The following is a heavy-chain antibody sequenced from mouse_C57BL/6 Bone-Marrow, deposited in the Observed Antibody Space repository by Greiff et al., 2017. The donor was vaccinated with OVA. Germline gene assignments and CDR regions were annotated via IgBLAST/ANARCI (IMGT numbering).Heavy chain of an antibody. CDR2: IYPRSGNT. J-gene: IGHJ3*01. CDR3: ARSGDDYVPGFAY. D-gene: IGHD2-4*01. Sequence: QVQLQQSGAELARPGASVKLSCKASGYTFTSYGISWVKQRTGQGLEWIGEIYPRSGNTYYNEKIKGKATLTADKSSSTAYMELRSLTSEDSAVYFCARSGDDYVPGFAYWGQGTLVTVSA. V-gene: IGHV1-81*01. CDR1: GYTFTSYG.